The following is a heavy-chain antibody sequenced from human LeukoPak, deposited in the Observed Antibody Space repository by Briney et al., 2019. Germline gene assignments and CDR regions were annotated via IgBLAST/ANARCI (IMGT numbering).Heavy chain of an antibody. Sequence: ASVKVSCKASGYTFTAYYIHWVRQAPGQGLEWMGWINPNSGGTNYAQRFQGRVTMTRDTSITTAYMELSRLRSDDTAVYYYASPWGRWFGELIWYFDLWGRGTLVTVSS. J-gene: IGHJ2*01. CDR2: INPNSGGT. CDR3: ASPWGRWFGELIWYFDL. V-gene: IGHV1-2*02. D-gene: IGHD3-10*01. CDR1: GYTFTAYY.